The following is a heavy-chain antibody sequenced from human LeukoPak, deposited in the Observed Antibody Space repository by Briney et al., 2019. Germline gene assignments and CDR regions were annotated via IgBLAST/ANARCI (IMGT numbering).Heavy chain of an antibody. CDR3: AREKEATGFFDY. J-gene: IGHJ4*02. Sequence: PSETLSLTCTVSGGSISSYYWSWVRQTPGKGLEWVSTITTTAGGAYYADSVKGRFTISRDNSKNTLYLQMNSLRAEDTALYYCAREKEATGFFDYWGQGTLVTVSS. CDR2: ITTTAGGA. D-gene: IGHD1-1*01. CDR1: GGSISSYY. V-gene: IGHV3-23*01.